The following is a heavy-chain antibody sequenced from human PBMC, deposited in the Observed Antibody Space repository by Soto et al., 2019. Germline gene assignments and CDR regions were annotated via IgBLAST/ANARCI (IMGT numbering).Heavy chain of an antibody. J-gene: IGHJ5*01. CDR3: ARHSSYYYDSSAYYDS. V-gene: IGHV4-4*02. D-gene: IGHD3-22*01. CDR2: IYHGGNT. CDR1: GAPISTGNW. Sequence: QVHLQESGPRLVQSSGTLSLTCGVSGAPISTGNWWTWVRQPPGKGLEWIGEIYHGGNTNYRPSLQRRVPISVDKSKNPFSLRLSSVTAADTAVYYCARHSSYYYDSSAYYDSWGQGTLVTVSS.